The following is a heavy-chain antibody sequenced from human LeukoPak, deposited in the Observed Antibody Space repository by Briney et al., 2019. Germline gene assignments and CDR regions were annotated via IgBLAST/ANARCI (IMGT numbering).Heavy chain of an antibody. CDR2: ISSRSSAI. D-gene: IGHD7-27*01. J-gene: IGHJ4*02. CDR3: AKGTGDTAYYFDF. V-gene: IGHV3-48*04. CDR1: GFTFSSYD. Sequence: GGSLRLSCTASGFTFSSYDMNWVRQAPGKGLEWVSFISSRSSAIYYADSVEGRSTVSRDNAKNSLYLEMNSLRAEDTAIYYCAKGTGDTAYYFDFWGQGVLVTVSS.